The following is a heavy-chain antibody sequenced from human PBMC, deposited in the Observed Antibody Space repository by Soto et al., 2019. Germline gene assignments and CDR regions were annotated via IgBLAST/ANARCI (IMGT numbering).Heavy chain of an antibody. CDR1: GYTFTGYY. CDR3: ARESCSSTSCYGDFDY. CDR2: INPNSGGT. J-gene: IGHJ4*02. Sequence: QVQLVQSGAEVKKPGASVKVSCKASGYTFTGYYMHWVRQAPGQGLEWMGWINPNSGGTNYAQKFQGLVTMTRDTSISTAYMELSRLRSDDTAVYYCARESCSSTSCYGDFDYCGQGTLVTVSS. V-gene: IGHV1-2*04. D-gene: IGHD2-2*01.